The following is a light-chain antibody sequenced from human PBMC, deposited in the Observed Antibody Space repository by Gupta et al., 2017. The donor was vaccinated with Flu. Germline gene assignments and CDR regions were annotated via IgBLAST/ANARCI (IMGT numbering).Light chain of an antibody. CDR1: QSLVHENGLNY. Sequence: ISCMSTQSLVHENGLNYLDWYLQRPGQSPQLLIYWVSTRASGVPDRFSGSGSVTEFTLTISRVEAEDIGVYYCMQSVQAPFTFGQGTRLDLK. V-gene: IGKV2-28*01. CDR2: WVS. CDR3: MQSVQAPFT. J-gene: IGKJ2*01.